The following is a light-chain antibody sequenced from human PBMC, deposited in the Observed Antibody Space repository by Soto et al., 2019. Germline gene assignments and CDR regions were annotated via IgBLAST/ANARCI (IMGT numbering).Light chain of an antibody. Sequence: EIFMTQSPATLSVSPGEKVILSCRASESVGSTLAWYQQKPGQAPRLLIRGASTRATGVPGRFSGSGSGTEFTLTIISLQSEDFAVYYCQQYSTSLSFGGGTTLEIK. CDR3: QQYSTSLS. CDR2: GAS. J-gene: IGKJ4*02. V-gene: IGKV3-15*01. CDR1: ESVGST.